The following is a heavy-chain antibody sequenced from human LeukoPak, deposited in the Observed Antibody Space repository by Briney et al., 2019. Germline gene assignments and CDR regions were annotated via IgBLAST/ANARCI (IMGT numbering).Heavy chain of an antibody. D-gene: IGHD6-13*01. J-gene: IGHJ6*02. CDR2: IFYSGST. CDR1: GGSISSGGYY. V-gene: IGHV4-61*08. CDR3: ARGAVIAAADEYYYGMDV. Sequence: SETLSLTCAVSGGSISSGGYYWSWIRQPPGKGLQWIGYIFYSGSTNYNPSLKSRVTISVDTSKNQFSLKLSSVTAADTAVYYCARGAVIAAADEYYYGMDVWGQGTTVTVSS.